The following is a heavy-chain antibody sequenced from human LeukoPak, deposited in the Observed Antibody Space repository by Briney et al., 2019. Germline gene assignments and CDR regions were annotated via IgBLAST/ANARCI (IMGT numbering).Heavy chain of an antibody. CDR2: IYSSGET. CDR1: DDFKNNYY. D-gene: IGHD3-10*01. Sequence: SETPSLTCTASDDFKNNYYWNWVRQSAGKGLEWIGRIYSSGETNYNRSLKSRVSMSVDMSMRQFSLTLTSMTPADTAVYYCARDGNLVRGIIKRGHLDFWGQGVLVTVSS. J-gene: IGHJ4*02. V-gene: IGHV4-4*07. CDR3: ARDGNLVRGIIKRGHLDF.